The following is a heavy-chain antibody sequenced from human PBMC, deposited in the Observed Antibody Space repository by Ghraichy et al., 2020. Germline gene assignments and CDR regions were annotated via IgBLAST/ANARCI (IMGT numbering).Heavy chain of an antibody. CDR2: ITGSGGVT. V-gene: IGHV3-23*01. D-gene: IGHD1-14*01. CDR3: AKGGRIVATNFDY. CDR1: GFTFNSYA. J-gene: IGHJ4*02. Sequence: GGSLRLSCAASGFTFNSYAMNWVRQAPGKGLEWVSVITGSGGVTYYADSVKGRFTISRDNSRNTLYLQMNSLRAEDTAVYYCAKGGRIVATNFDYWGQGSLVTVSS.